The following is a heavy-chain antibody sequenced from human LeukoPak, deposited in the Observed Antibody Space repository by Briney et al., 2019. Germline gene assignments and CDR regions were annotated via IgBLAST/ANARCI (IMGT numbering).Heavy chain of an antibody. D-gene: IGHD3-3*01. CDR1: GGSVTSTNW. V-gene: IGHV4-4*02. Sequence: PSETLSLTCAVSGGSVTSTNWWTWVRHPPGKGLEWIGEVHLDGRTNYNPSLTGRLTLSVDLYENHISLKLTSVTAADTAVYYCAREGGFYRPLDYLGQGTLVTVSS. CDR3: AREGGFYRPLDY. J-gene: IGHJ4*02. CDR2: VHLDGRT.